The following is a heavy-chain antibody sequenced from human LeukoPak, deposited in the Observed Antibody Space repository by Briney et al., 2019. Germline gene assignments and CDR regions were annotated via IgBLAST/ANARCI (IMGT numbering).Heavy chain of an antibody. CDR1: GFTFSNYA. Sequence: SGGSLRLSCVVSGFTFSNYAMSWVRQAPGKGLEWVSVIAGSGGSIYYADSVKGRLTISRDNSKNTLYLQMNSLRPEDTAVYYCAKSGRYCSTTSCHQFDYFDSWGQGALVTVSS. J-gene: IGHJ4*02. CDR3: AKSGRYCSTTSCHQFDYFDS. D-gene: IGHD2-2*01. CDR2: IAGSGGSI. V-gene: IGHV3-23*01.